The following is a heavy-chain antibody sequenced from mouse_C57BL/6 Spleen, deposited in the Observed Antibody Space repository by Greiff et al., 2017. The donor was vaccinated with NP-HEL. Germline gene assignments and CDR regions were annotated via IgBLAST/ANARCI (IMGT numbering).Heavy chain of an antibody. Sequence: EVQLQQSGAELVRPGASVKLSCTASGFNIKDYYMHWVKQRPEQGLEWIGRIDPEDGDTEYAPKFQGKATMTADTSSNTAYLHLSSLTSEDTAVYYCTTGSGYSAWFAYWGQGTLVTVSA. CDR2: IDPEDGDT. J-gene: IGHJ3*01. V-gene: IGHV14-1*01. CDR3: TTGSGYSAWFAY. CDR1: GFNIKDYY. D-gene: IGHD3-2*02.